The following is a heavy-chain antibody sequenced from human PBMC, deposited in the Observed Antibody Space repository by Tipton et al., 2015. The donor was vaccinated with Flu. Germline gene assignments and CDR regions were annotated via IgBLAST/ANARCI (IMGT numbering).Heavy chain of an antibody. CDR3: ARDGVGWSRGYSRGYFDY. D-gene: IGHD5-18*01. CDR1: GGSTSSDDYH. CDR2: VSRTGST. Sequence: TLSLTCTFSGGSTSSDDYHWTWIRQPAGKGLEWIGTVSRTGSTIYNPSLKSRVTISVDTSKNQFSLKLRSVTAADTAVYYCARDGVGWSRGYSRGYFDYWGQGTPVTVSS. V-gene: IGHV4-61*02. J-gene: IGHJ4*02.